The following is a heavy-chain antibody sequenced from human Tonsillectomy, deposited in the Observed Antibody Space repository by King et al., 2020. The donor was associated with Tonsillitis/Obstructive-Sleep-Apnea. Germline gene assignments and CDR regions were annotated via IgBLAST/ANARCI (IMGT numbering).Heavy chain of an antibody. CDR3: TRIRLVVVPAATYYFDY. CDR1: GFSLSNARMG. J-gene: IGHJ4*02. D-gene: IGHD2-2*01. V-gene: IGHV2-26*01. CDR2: IFSNDEK. Sequence: VTLKESGPVLVKPTETLTLTCTVSGFSLSNARMGVSWIRQPPGKALEWLAHIFSNDEKSYSTSLKSRLTISKDTSKSQVVLTMTNMDPVDTATYYCTRIRLVVVPAATYYFDYWGQGTLVTVSS.